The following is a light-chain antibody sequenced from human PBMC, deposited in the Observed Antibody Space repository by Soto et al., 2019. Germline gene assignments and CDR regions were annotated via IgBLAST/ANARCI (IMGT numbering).Light chain of an antibody. CDR3: QQYDSSPRT. CDR2: GAS. CDR1: QSVSSSY. Sequence: EIVLTQSPGTLSLSPGERATLSCRASQSVSSSYLAWYQQKPGQAPRLLIYGASSRATGITGRFSGGGSGTDFTLTISRLDPEDIAVYYCQQYDSSPRTFGQGTKVDIK. J-gene: IGKJ1*01. V-gene: IGKV3-20*01.